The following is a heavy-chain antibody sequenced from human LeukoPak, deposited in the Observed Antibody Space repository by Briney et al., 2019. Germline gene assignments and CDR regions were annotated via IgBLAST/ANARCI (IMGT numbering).Heavy chain of an antibody. CDR3: ARDRRRTSFYYFDY. Sequence: GGSLRLSCAASGFTFTTYAISWVRQAPGKGLEWVSAISGSGGSTYYADSVKGRFTISRDNSKNTLYLQMNSLRAEDTAVYYCARDRRRTSFYYFDYWGQGTLVTVSS. V-gene: IGHV3-23*01. CDR1: GFTFTTYA. D-gene: IGHD3/OR15-3a*01. CDR2: ISGSGGST. J-gene: IGHJ4*02.